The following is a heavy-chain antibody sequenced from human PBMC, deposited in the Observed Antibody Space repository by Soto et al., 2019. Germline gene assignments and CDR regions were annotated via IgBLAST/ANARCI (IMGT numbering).Heavy chain of an antibody. V-gene: IGHV4-39*01. CDR2: IYYSGST. Sequence: ETLSLTCTVSGGSISSSSYYWGWIRQPPGKGLEWIGSIYYSGSTYYNPSLQSRVTISVDTSKNQFSLKLSSVTAADTAVYYCASGYNTVMVRGNFDYWGQGTLVT. D-gene: IGHD5-18*01. CDR1: GGSISSSSYY. CDR3: ASGYNTVMVRGNFDY. J-gene: IGHJ4*02.